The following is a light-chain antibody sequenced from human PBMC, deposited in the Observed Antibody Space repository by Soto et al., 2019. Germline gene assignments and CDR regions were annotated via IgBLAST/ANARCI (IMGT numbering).Light chain of an antibody. CDR3: QSYDCSLIVWV. J-gene: IGLJ1*01. Sequence: QSVLTQPPSVSGAPGQRVTISCTGSSSNIGAGYDVHWYQHLPGTAPKLLIFGNSDRPSGVPDRFSGSKSGTSASLAISGLQAEDEPDYYCQSYDCSLIVWVFGTGTKVTVL. CDR2: GNS. CDR1: SSNIGAGYD. V-gene: IGLV1-40*01.